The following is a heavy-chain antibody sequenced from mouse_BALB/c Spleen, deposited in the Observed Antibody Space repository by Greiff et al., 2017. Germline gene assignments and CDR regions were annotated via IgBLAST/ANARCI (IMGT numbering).Heavy chain of an antibody. Sequence: EVQLQQPGAELVKPGASVKISCKASGYTFTDYNMDWVKQSHGKSLEWIGDINPDNGGTNYNKKFKGKATLTVDKSSSTAYMQLRSLASEDTAVYYCSRCPYGRSYGYAMAYWGQGTLVTVS. D-gene: IGHD1-1*01. CDR3: SRCPYGRSYGYAMAY. J-gene: IGHJ4*01. CDR2: INPDNGGT. CDR1: GYTFTDYN. V-gene: IGHV1-18*01.